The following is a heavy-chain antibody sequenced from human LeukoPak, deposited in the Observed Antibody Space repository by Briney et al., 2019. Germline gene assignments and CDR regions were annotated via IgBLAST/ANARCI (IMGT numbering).Heavy chain of an antibody. CDR1: GYTLTELS. J-gene: IGHJ6*02. V-gene: IGHV1-24*01. D-gene: IGHD1-1*01. Sequence: ASVKVSCKVSGYTLTELSMHWVRQAPGKGLEWMGGFDPEDGETIYAQKFQGRVTMTEDTSTDTAYMELSRLRSEDTAVYYCATRERPPPPYYYYGMDVWGQGTTVTVSS. CDR3: ATRERPPPPYYYYGMDV. CDR2: FDPEDGET.